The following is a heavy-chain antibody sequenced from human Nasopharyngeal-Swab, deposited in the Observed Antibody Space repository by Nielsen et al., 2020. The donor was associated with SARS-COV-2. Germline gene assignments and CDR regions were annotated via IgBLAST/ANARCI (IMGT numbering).Heavy chain of an antibody. CDR1: GFTVSSNY. Sequence: GESLRLSCAASGFTVSSNYMSWVRQAPGKGLEWVSVIYSGGSTYYADSVKGRFTISRDNSKNTLYLQMNSLRAEDTAVYYCARERRAYSSGDGYYYYGMDVWGQGTTVTVSS. CDR2: IYSGGST. D-gene: IGHD6-19*01. J-gene: IGHJ6*02. CDR3: ARERRAYSSGDGYYYYGMDV. V-gene: IGHV3-66*01.